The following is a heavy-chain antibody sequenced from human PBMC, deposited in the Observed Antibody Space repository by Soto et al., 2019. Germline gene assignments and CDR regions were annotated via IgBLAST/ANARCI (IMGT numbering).Heavy chain of an antibody. CDR1: GYTFTSNG. CDR2: ISAYNGNT. V-gene: IGHV1-18*01. J-gene: IGHJ4*02. D-gene: IGHD2-2*01. Sequence: QVQLVQSGAEVKKPGASVKVSCKASGYTFTSNGISWVRQAPGQGLEWMGWISAYNGNTNYAQKLQGRVTMTTDTSTSTAYMELRSLRSDDTAVYYCARDWKDIVLVPAAMQTYDYWGQGTLVTVSS. CDR3: ARDWKDIVLVPAAMQTYDY.